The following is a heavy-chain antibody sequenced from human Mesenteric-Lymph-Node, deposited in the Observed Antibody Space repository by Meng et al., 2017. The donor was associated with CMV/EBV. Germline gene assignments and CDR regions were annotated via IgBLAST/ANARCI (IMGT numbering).Heavy chain of an antibody. CDR3: ARDPSSLTLGTDYYGMDV. V-gene: IGHV1-18*01. D-gene: IGHD3/OR15-3a*01. CDR2: ITAYNGNT. CDR1: GYTFTSYG. Sequence: ASVKVSCKASGYTFTSYGISGVRQAPGPGPEWMGWITAYNGNTDYAQTFQGRVTMTTDTSTSTVYMELRSLRSDDTAVYFCARDPSSLTLGTDYYGMDVWGQGTTVTVSS. J-gene: IGHJ6*02.